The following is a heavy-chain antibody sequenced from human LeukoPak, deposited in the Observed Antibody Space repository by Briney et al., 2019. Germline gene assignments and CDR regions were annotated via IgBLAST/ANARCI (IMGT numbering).Heavy chain of an antibody. CDR3: AREGLGGGAPFDY. D-gene: IGHD2-21*01. CDR2: ISNTGSSI. J-gene: IGHJ4*02. CDR1: GFTFNSYE. Sequence: GGSLRLSCAASGFTFNSYEMNRVRQAPGKGLEWVAYISNTGSSIFYADSVKGRFTISRDNAKNSLYLQMNSLIADDTASYYCAREGLGGGAPFDYWGQGTLVTVSS. V-gene: IGHV3-48*03.